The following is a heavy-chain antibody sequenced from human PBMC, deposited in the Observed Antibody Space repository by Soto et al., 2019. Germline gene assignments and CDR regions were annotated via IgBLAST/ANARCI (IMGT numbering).Heavy chain of an antibody. CDR2: IFWDDAK. CDR1: GFSLSTSGVG. CDR3: ALRRITMIADY. D-gene: IGHD3-22*01. V-gene: IGHV2-5*02. Sequence: QITLKESGPTLVQPTQTLTLTCTFSGFSLSTSGVGVGWIRQPPGKALEWLALIFWDDAKRYSPCLKSRHTITKETYKNQVVLTMTNMDPVDTATYSCALRRITMIADYWGQGTLVTVSS. J-gene: IGHJ4*02.